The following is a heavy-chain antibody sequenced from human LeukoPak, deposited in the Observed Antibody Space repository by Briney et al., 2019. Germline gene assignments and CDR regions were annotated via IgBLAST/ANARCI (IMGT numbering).Heavy chain of an antibody. CDR2: IYSADSDT. CDR3: ARRPAFYFDY. Sequence: GESLKISCQISGCIFTTYWIAWVRQMPGKGLEWMGVIYSADSDTKYSPSFQGQVTFSVDKSISTAYLQWNSLKASDTAIYYCARRPAFYFDYRGQGTLVTVSS. CDR1: GCIFTTYW. D-gene: IGHD6-6*01. V-gene: IGHV5-51*01. J-gene: IGHJ4*02.